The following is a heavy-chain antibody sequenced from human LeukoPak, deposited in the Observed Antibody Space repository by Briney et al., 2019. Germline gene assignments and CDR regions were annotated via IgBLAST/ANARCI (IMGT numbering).Heavy chain of an antibody. D-gene: IGHD1-1*01. CDR1: GYTFTSYG. CDR3: ARAGGYNWNDYYFDY. Sequence: ASVKVSCKASGYTFTSYGISWVRQAPGQGLEWMGWISAYNGNTTYAQKLQGRATMTTDTSTSTAYMELRSLRSDDTAVYYCARAGGYNWNDYYFDYWGQGTLVTVSS. J-gene: IGHJ4*02. V-gene: IGHV1-18*01. CDR2: ISAYNGNT.